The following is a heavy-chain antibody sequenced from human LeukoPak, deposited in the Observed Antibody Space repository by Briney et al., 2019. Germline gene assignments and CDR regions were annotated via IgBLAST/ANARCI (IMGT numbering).Heavy chain of an antibody. D-gene: IGHD2-15*01. CDR1: GGSISSYH. J-gene: IGHJ4*02. Sequence: PSETLSLTCSVSGGSISSYHWTWVRQPPGKGLEWIGYIYYSGSTNYNPSLKSRVTMSIDTSKNQFSLQLSSVTAADTAVYYCASALQGGFDYWGQGTLVTVSS. CDR2: IYYSGST. V-gene: IGHV4-59*01. CDR3: ASALQGGFDY.